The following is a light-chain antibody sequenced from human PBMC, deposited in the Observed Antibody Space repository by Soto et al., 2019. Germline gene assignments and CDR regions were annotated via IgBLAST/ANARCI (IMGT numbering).Light chain of an antibody. Sequence: QSALTQPPSVSGSPGQSVTISCTGTSRDVGSYNRVSWYQQPPGTAPKLMIYEVSNRPSGVPDRFSGSKSGNTASLTISGLQAEDEADYYCSLYTSSSTVVFGGGTKVTVL. CDR3: SLYTSSSTVV. V-gene: IGLV2-18*01. CDR2: EVS. J-gene: IGLJ2*01. CDR1: SRDVGSYNR.